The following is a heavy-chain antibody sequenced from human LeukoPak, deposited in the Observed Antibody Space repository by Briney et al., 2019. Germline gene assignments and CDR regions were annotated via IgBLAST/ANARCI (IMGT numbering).Heavy chain of an antibody. CDR2: IRNSGSDT. Sequence: GGSLRLSCAASGFTFGSYAMSWVRQAPGKGLEWVSAIRNSGSDTYYPDSVRGRFTISRDNSKNTLSLQMNSLRAEDTAIYYCAKVVTSGSYYYLDFWGQGTLVTVSS. J-gene: IGHJ4*02. V-gene: IGHV3-23*01. CDR1: GFTFGSYA. D-gene: IGHD1-26*01. CDR3: AKVVTSGSYYYLDF.